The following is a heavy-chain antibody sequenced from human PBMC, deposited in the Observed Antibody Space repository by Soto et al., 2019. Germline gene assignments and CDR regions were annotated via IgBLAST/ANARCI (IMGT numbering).Heavy chain of an antibody. V-gene: IGHV1-18*01. CDR1: GYTFTNFG. CDR2: ISAYNGDT. CDR3: ASGVTPIDY. Sequence: QVQLVQSGAEVKKPGASVKVSCKASGYTFTNFGISWVRQAPGHGLEWMGWISAYNGDTTYAQSFQGRVTMTTDTSTSTAYMELRSLRSDDTAVYYWASGVTPIDYWGQGTLVTVSS. D-gene: IGHD2-21*02. J-gene: IGHJ4*02.